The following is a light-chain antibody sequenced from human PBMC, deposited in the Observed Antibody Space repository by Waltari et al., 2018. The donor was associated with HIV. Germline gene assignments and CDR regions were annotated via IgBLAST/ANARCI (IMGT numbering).Light chain of an antibody. CDR1: SSDVGRYNL. CDR3: CPYAHSRTWQV. J-gene: IGLJ2*01. Sequence: QSDLTQPAPVSWYTAQSITISCTATSSDVGRYNLVSRYQQHPGKAPKLRIYEGSKLSSGVYNRFATSKSCNPASLTIFGTQAETEALYYCCPYAHSRTWQVFGGGTILPV. V-gene: IGLV2-23*01. CDR2: EGS.